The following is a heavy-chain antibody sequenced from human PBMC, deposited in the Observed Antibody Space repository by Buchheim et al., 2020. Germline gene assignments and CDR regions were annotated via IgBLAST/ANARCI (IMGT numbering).Heavy chain of an antibody. Sequence: QVQLQESGPGLVKPSGTLSLTCAVSGGSINSNDWWAWVRQPPGQGLEWIGEIFHSGSYNYNPSLKRRVTISADKSKNLFSLRLTSLTAADTAIYYCARQVIRSSNSYYFDSWGQGTL. CDR1: GGSINSNDW. CDR3: ARQVIRSSNSYYFDS. CDR2: IFHSGSY. V-gene: IGHV4-4*02. D-gene: IGHD2-2*01. J-gene: IGHJ4*02.